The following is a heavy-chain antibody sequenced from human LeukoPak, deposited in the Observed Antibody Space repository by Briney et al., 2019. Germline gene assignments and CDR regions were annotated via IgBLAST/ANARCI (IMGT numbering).Heavy chain of an antibody. V-gene: IGHV3-23*01. CDR1: GFTFSSYA. J-gene: IGHJ4*02. CDR3: AKDTPLTAYSPGWSGNSFDS. CDR2: ITGSSRST. Sequence: PGGSLRLSCAASGFTFSSYAMSWVRQAPGKGLEWVSTITGSSRSTYYADSVRGRFTISRDNSKNTLYLQMNSLTAEDTAVYYCAKDTPLTAYSPGWSGNSFDSWGQGTLATVSS. D-gene: IGHD6-19*01.